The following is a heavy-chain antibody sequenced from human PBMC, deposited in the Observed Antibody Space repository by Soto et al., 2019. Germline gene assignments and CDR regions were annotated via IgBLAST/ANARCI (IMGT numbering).Heavy chain of an antibody. J-gene: IGHJ4*02. D-gene: IGHD3-22*01. CDR1: GFTFSSYE. CDR2: ISSSGSTT. V-gene: IGHV3-48*03. CDR3: AREENYYESSGYAGRYFDY. Sequence: EVQLVESGGGSVEPGGSLRLSCEVSGFTFSSYEMSWVRQAPGKGLECIAYISSSGSTTDHADSVKGRFTVSRDNAKNSLYLEMNSLRVEDSGIYYCAREENYYESSGYAGRYFDYWGQGAPVTVSS.